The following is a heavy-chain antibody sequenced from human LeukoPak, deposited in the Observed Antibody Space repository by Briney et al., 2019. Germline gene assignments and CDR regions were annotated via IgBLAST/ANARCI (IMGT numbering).Heavy chain of an antibody. CDR3: ARAAGIAVAGGMNDWFDP. CDR2: INHSGST. J-gene: IGHJ5*02. D-gene: IGHD6-19*01. V-gene: IGHV4-34*01. CDR1: GGSFSGYY. Sequence: SETLSLTCAVYGGSFSGYYWSWIRQPPGKGLEWIGEINHSGSTNYNPSLKSRVTISVDTSKNQFSLKLSSVTAADTAVYYCARAAGIAVAGGMNDWFDPWGQGTLVTVSS.